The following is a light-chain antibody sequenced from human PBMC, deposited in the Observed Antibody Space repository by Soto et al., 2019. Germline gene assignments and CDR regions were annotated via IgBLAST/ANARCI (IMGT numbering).Light chain of an antibody. Sequence: DIVMTQSPDSLAVSLGERAAINCKSSQSVLSSSNNKNYLAWYQQKPRQPPKLLIYWASTRESGVPDRFSVSGSGTDFTLTISSLQAADVAVYYCQQYYATPTFGQGTKVEIK. CDR1: QSVLSSSNNKNY. V-gene: IGKV4-1*01. CDR2: WAS. CDR3: QQYYATPT. J-gene: IGKJ1*01.